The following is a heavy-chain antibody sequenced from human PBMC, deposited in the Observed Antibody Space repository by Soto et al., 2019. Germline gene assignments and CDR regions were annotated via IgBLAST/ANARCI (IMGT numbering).Heavy chain of an antibody. CDR3: ARGSILRGSYGMDV. Sequence: QMQLAQSGSEVKEPGASVKVSCRASGYTLTTFDMNWMRQAPGQGLEWMGWLNPNTGDTVYARKFQGRVTMTRATSISTASMELSNLRFEDTALYYCARGSILRGSYGMDVWGHGTMVTVSS. CDR2: LNPNTGDT. J-gene: IGHJ6*02. D-gene: IGHD3-10*01. V-gene: IGHV1-8*01. CDR1: GYTLTTFD.